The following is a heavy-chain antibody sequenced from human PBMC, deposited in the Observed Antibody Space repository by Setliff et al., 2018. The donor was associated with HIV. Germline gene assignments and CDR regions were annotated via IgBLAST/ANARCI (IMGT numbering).Heavy chain of an antibody. D-gene: IGHD2-21*02. CDR1: GGFISNHY. CDR3: ARDVGLCGVDCWPYFYFDL. Sequence: PSETLSLPCTISGGFISNHYWNWIRQPPGKGLEWIGSTHYSGSSYYSPSLKSRVTISLDTSKNQFSLKLSSMTAADTAVYYCARDVGLCGVDCWPYFYFDLWGRGNLVTVSS. CDR2: THYSGSS. J-gene: IGHJ2*01. V-gene: IGHV4-59*11.